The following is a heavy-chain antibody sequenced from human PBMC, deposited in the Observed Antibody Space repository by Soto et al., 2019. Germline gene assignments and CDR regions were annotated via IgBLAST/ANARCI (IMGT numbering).Heavy chain of an antibody. CDR2: IYYSGST. Sequence: QVQLQESGPGLVKPSETLSLTCTVSGGSISSYYWSWIRQPPGKGLEWIGYIYYSGSTNYNPSLKSRVTIAVDTSKNQVSLKLSSVTAADTAVYYCARGYGDYVFDYWGQGTLVTVSS. V-gene: IGHV4-59*01. CDR3: ARGYGDYVFDY. D-gene: IGHD4-17*01. J-gene: IGHJ4*02. CDR1: GGSISSYY.